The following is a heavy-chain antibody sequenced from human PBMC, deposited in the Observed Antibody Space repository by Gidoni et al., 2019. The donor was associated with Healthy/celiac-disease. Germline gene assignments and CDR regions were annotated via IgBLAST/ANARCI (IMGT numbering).Heavy chain of an antibody. V-gene: IGHV1-8*01. Sequence: QVQLVQSGAEVKKPGASVKVSCKASGYTFTSYDINWVRQATGQGLEWMGWMNPNSGNTGYAQKFQGRVTMTRNTSISTAYMELSSLRSEDTAVYYCARRRSMVRGVTNWFDPWGQGTLVTVSS. CDR1: GYTFTSYD. CDR2: MNPNSGNT. CDR3: ARRRSMVRGVTNWFDP. D-gene: IGHD3-10*01. J-gene: IGHJ5*02.